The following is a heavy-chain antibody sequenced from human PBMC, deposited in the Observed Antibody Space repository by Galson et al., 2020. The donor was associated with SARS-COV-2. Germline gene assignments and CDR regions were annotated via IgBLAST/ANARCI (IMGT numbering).Heavy chain of an antibody. CDR2: LSSSTSYT. D-gene: IGHD6-13*01. V-gene: IGHV3-11*05. CDR3: ARDGYSSSWPYDYILYY. CDR1: RFTSTAYY. J-gene: IGHJ4*02. Sequence: LSPTCAASRFTSTAYYISCIRPAPRTGLVRFSYLSSSTSYTNYADSVKGRFTISRDNAKNSLYLQMNSLRAEDTAVYYCARDGYSSSWPYDYILYYWGQGTLVTVSS.